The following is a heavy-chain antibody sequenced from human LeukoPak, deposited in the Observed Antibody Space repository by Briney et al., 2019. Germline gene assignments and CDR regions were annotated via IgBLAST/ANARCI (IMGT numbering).Heavy chain of an antibody. CDR1: GGSISSYY. Sequence: PSETLSLTCTVSGGSISSYYWGWIRQPPGKGLEWIGYIYYSGSTNYNPSLKSRVTISVDTSKNQFSLKLSSVTAADTAVYYCARTPAYSSSWYGNYYYYGMDVWGQGTTVTVSS. J-gene: IGHJ6*02. D-gene: IGHD6-13*01. CDR3: ARTPAYSSSWYGNYYYYGMDV. V-gene: IGHV4-59*01. CDR2: IYYSGST.